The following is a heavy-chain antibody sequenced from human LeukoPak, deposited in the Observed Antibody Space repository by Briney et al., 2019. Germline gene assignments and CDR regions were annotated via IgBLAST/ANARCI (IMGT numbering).Heavy chain of an antibody. CDR3: ASHLGYCSSTSCYTLLFDY. Sequence: ASMKVSCKASGYTFTSYGISWVRQAPGQGLEWMGWISAYNGNTNYAQKLQGRVTMTTDTSTSTAYMELRSLRSDDTAVYYCASHLGYCSSTSCYTLLFDYWGQGTLVTVSS. CDR2: ISAYNGNT. CDR1: GYTFTSYG. D-gene: IGHD2-2*02. J-gene: IGHJ4*02. V-gene: IGHV1-18*01.